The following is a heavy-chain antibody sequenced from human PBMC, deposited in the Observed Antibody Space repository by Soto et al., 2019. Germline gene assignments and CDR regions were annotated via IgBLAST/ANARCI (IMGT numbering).Heavy chain of an antibody. CDR2: ISGRAGNT. CDR3: AKDRYCSSTSCSSLDS. D-gene: IGHD2-2*01. V-gene: IGHV3-23*01. Sequence: GGSLRLSCEASGFTFASYSMTWVRQAPGKGLEWVSVISGRAGNTYYADSVKGRFAISRDDSKNTLYLHMSSLRAEDTALYHCAKDRYCSSTSCSSLDSWGQGTLVTVYS. CDR1: GFTFASYS. J-gene: IGHJ4*02.